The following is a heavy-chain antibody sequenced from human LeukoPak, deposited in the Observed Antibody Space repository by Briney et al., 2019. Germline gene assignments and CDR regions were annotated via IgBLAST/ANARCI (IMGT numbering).Heavy chain of an antibody. CDR3: ARGRRKITIFGVVIARPTYYFDY. CDR1: GGSFSGYY. V-gene: IGHV4-34*01. Sequence: SETLSLTCAVYGGSFSGYYWSGIRQPPGKGLEWIGEINHSGSTNYNPSLKSRVTISVDTSKNQFSLKLSSVTAADTAVYYCARGRRKITIFGVVIARPTYYFDYWGQGTLVTVSS. J-gene: IGHJ4*02. CDR2: INHSGST. D-gene: IGHD3-3*01.